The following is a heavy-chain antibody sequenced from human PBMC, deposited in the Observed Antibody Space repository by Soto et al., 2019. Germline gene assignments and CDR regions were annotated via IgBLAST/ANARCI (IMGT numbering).Heavy chain of an antibody. CDR1: GFTFSSGA. V-gene: IGHV3-23*01. CDR3: AKDAPTIAAAGTGTGDPKDY. CDR2: ISGSGGST. Sequence: GGSLRLSCAASGFTFSSGAMSWVRQAPGKGLEWVSAISGSGGSTYYADSVKGRFTISRDNSKNTLYLQMNSLRAEDTAVYYCAKDAPTIAAAGTGTGDPKDYWGQGTLVTVSS. D-gene: IGHD6-13*01. J-gene: IGHJ4*02.